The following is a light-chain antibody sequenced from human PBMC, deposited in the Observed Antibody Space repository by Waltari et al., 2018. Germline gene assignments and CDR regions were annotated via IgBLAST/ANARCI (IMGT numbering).Light chain of an antibody. CDR1: ELPRKY. V-gene: IGLV3-10*01. CDR2: EYT. J-gene: IGLJ1*01. CDR3: YSSDSTGLRV. Sequence: SYELTQPPSVSVSPGQTARITCSGHELPRKYAYWFQQKSGQAPRLGRYEYTKRPSGIPERFSGSSSGTVATLTITGAQVDDEADYYCYSSDSTGLRVFGGGTTVVVL.